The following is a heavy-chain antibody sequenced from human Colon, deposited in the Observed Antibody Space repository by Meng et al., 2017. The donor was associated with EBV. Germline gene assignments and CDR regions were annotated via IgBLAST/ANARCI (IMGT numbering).Heavy chain of an antibody. D-gene: IGHD2-8*02. CDR2: ISYSGRT. CDR1: GGSISSNGDY. CDR3: ARRPTGIDY. Sequence: QLQLQESGPGPVKPSETLSLTCIVSGGSISSNGDYLGWIRQPPGKGLEWIGSISYSGRTYYTPSLKSRVTMSVDTSKNQLSLMLSSVTAADTAVYYCARRPTGIDYWGQGTLVTVAS. V-gene: IGHV4-39*01. J-gene: IGHJ4*02.